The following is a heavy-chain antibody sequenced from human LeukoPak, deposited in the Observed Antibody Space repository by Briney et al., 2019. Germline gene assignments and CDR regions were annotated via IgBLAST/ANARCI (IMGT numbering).Heavy chain of an antibody. Sequence: ASVKVSCKASGYTFTGYYMHWVRQAPGQGLEWMGWINPNSGGTNYAQKFQGRATMTRDTSISTAYMELSSLRSDDTAVYYCARPMVRGVIGVFDYWGQGTLVTVSS. V-gene: IGHV1-2*02. D-gene: IGHD3-10*01. CDR3: ARPMVRGVIGVFDY. CDR2: INPNSGGT. CDR1: GYTFTGYY. J-gene: IGHJ4*02.